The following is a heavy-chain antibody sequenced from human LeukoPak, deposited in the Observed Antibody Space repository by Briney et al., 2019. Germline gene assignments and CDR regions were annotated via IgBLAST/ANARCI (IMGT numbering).Heavy chain of an antibody. CDR3: ARETLGYCSSTSCYLFDY. CDR1: GGSISSGGYY. D-gene: IGHD2-2*01. V-gene: IGHV4-31*03. CDR2: IYYSGST. J-gene: IGHJ4*02. Sequence: PSETLSLTCTVSGGSISSGGYYWSWIRQHPGEGPEWIGYIYYSGSTYYNPSLKSRVTISVDTSKNQFSLKLSSVTAADPAVYYCARETLGYCSSTSCYLFDYWGQGTLVTVSS.